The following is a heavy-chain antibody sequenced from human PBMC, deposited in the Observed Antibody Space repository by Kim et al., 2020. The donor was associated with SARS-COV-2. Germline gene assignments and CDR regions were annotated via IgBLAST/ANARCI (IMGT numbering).Heavy chain of an antibody. J-gene: IGHJ1*01. CDR3: ATLKSGYYLPRAEYFQH. D-gene: IGHD3-22*01. CDR1: GYTLIELS. V-gene: IGHV1-24*01. Sequence: ASVKVSCKVSGYTLIELSMHWVRQAPGKGLEWMGGFDPEDGETIYAQKFQGRVTMTEDTSTDTAYMELSSLRSEDTAVYYCATLKSGYYLPRAEYFQHWGQGTLVTVSS. CDR2: FDPEDGET.